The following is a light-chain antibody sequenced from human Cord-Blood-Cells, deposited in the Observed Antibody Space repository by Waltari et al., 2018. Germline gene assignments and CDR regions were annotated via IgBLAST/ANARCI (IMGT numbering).Light chain of an antibody. CDR3: QQYDNLPSLT. Sequence: DIQMTQSPSSLSASVGDRVTITCQASQDISNYLNWYQQKPGKAPKLLIYDASKLETGVPSRFSGSGSGTDFTFTISSLQPEDIATYYCQQYDNLPSLTFGPGTKVDIK. CDR1: QDISNY. V-gene: IGKV1-33*01. CDR2: DAS. J-gene: IGKJ3*01.